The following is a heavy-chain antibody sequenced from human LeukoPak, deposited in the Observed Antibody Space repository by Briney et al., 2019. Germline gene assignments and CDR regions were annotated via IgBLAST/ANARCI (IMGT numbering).Heavy chain of an antibody. CDR1: GFTFGSYG. J-gene: IGHJ3*02. D-gene: IGHD5-24*01. Sequence: GGSLRLSCAASGFTFGSYGMHWVRKAPGKGMEWVAVISYDGSNKYYADSVKGRFTISRDNSKNTLYLQMNSLRAEDTAVYYCAKAPRDGYKNDAFDIWGQGTMVTVSS. CDR3: AKAPRDGYKNDAFDI. V-gene: IGHV3-30*18. CDR2: ISYDGSNK.